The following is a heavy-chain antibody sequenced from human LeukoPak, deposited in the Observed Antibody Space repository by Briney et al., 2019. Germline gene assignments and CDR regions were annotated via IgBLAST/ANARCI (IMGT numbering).Heavy chain of an antibody. J-gene: IGHJ4*02. D-gene: IGHD3-10*01. CDR3: VRGYYGSGTYPY. V-gene: IGHV3-21*01. Sequence: GGSLRLSCAASGFTFSSYSMNWVRQAPGKGLEWVSSISSSSSYIYYADSVKGRFTISRDNAKNPLYLQMNSLRAEDTAVYYCVRGYYGSGTYPYWGQGTLVTVSS. CDR1: GFTFSSYS. CDR2: ISSSSSYI.